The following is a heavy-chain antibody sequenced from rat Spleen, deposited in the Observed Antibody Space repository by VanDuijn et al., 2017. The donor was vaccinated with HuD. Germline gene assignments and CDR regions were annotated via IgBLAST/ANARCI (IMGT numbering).Heavy chain of an antibody. CDR2: ISYDGSST. CDR1: GFTFSDYN. D-gene: IGHD1-1*01. V-gene: IGHV5-7*01. Sequence: EVQLVESGGGLVQPGRSLKLSCAASGFTFSDYNMAWVRQAPKKGLEWVATISYDGSSTYYPDSVKGRFTISRDNAENTVYLQMNSLRSEDTATYYCARHDYSDYWGQGVMVTVSS. CDR3: ARHDYSDY. J-gene: IGHJ2*01.